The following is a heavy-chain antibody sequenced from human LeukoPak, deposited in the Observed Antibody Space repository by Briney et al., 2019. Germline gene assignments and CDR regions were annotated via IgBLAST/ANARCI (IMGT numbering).Heavy chain of an antibody. CDR2: ISGSGGST. V-gene: IGHV3-23*01. CDR3: AEGSAAAGYSYGSDY. Sequence: PGGSLRLSCAASGFTFSSCAMSWVRQAPGKGLEWVSGISGSGGSTYYADSVKGRFTISRDNSKNTLYLQMNSLRAEDTAVYYCAEGSAAAGYSYGSDYWGQGTLVTVSS. D-gene: IGHD5-18*01. CDR1: GFTFSSCA. J-gene: IGHJ4*02.